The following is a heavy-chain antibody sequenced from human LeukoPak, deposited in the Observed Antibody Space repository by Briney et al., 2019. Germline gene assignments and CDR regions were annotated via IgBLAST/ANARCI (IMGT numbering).Heavy chain of an antibody. V-gene: IGHV1-69*13. CDR3: ARGKAPYGYCSSTSCRPTGAFDI. CDR1: GGTFSSYA. CDR2: IIPIFGTA. J-gene: IGHJ3*02. Sequence: SVKVSCKASGGTFSSYAISWVRQAPGQGLEWMGGIIPIFGTANYAQKFQGRVTITADESTSTAYMELSSLRSEDTAVYYCARGKAPYGYCSSTSCRPTGAFDIWGQGTMVTVSS. D-gene: IGHD2-2*03.